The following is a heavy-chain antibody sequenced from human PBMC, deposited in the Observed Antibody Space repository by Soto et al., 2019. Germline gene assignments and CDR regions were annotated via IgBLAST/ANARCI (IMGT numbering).Heavy chain of an antibody. CDR1: GFTFSSYG. CDR2: ISYDGSNK. CDR3: AKDRLVYGGFDP. Sequence: QVQLVESGGGVVQPGRSLRLSCAASGFTFSSYGMHWVRQAPGKGLEWVAVISYDGSNKYYADSVKGRFTISRDNSKNTLYLQMNSLRAEDTAVYYCAKDRLVYGGFDPWGQGTLVTVSS. J-gene: IGHJ5*02. D-gene: IGHD4-17*01. V-gene: IGHV3-30*18.